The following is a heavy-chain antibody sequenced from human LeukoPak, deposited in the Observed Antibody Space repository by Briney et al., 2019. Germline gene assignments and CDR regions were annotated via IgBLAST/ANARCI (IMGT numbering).Heavy chain of an antibody. CDR3: AITPGDYYDSSGYFDY. Sequence: GESLKISCKGSGYSFTSYWIGWVRQMPGKGLEWMGIIYPGDSDTRYSPSFQGQVTISADKSISTAYLQWSSLKASDTAMYYCAITPGDYYDSSGYFDYWGQGTLVTVSS. CDR1: GYSFTSYW. V-gene: IGHV5-51*01. D-gene: IGHD3-22*01. CDR2: IYPGDSDT. J-gene: IGHJ4*02.